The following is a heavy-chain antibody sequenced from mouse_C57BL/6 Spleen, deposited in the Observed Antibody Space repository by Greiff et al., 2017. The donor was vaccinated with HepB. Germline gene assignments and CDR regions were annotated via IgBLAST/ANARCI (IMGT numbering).Heavy chain of an antibody. Sequence: QVQLQQPGAELVMPGASVKLSCKASGYTFTSYWMHWVKQRPGQGLEWIGEIDPSDSYTNYNQKFKGKSTLTVDKSSSTAYMQLSSLTSEDSAVYYCARSRTGTGDYWGQGTTLTVSS. CDR3: ARSRTGTGDY. J-gene: IGHJ2*01. D-gene: IGHD4-1*01. CDR1: GYTFTSYW. CDR2: IDPSDSYT. V-gene: IGHV1-69*01.